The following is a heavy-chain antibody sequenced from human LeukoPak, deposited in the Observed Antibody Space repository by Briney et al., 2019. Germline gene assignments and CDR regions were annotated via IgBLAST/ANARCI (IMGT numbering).Heavy chain of an antibody. J-gene: IGHJ4*02. V-gene: IGHV1-2*02. Sequence: GASVKVSCKASGYTFTSYDINWVRQATGQGLEWMGWINPTSGGTNYARKFQGRVTMTRDTSISTAYMDLSRLTSDDTAVFYCVRFSGSSNFDSWGQGTLVTVSS. CDR2: INPTSGGT. CDR3: VRFSGSSNFDS. CDR1: GYTFTSYD. D-gene: IGHD1-26*01.